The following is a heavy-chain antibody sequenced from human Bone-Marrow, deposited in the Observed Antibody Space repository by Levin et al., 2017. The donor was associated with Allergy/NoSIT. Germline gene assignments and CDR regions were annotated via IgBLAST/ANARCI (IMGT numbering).Heavy chain of an antibody. J-gene: IGHJ5*02. Sequence: SGPTLVKPTQTLTLTCTFSGFSLSSTGVGVGWIRQPPGKALEWLALIYWDDDKRYSPSLKSRLNITKDTSNNQVVLTMTNMDPVDTATYYCARTLWFGTHGWFDPWGQGTLVTVSS. V-gene: IGHV2-5*02. CDR3: ARTLWFGTHGWFDP. CDR1: GFSLSSTGVG. D-gene: IGHD3-10*01. CDR2: IYWDDDK.